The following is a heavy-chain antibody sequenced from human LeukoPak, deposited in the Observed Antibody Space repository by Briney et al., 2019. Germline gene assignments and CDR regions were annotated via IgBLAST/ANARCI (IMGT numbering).Heavy chain of an antibody. CDR3: ARDGVGLDN. CDR2: IKWNGGST. CDR1: GFTFEDYD. J-gene: IGHJ3*02. V-gene: IGHV3-20*04. D-gene: IGHD2-8*01. Sequence: GGSLRLSCAASGFTFEDYDMSWVRQAPGKGLEWVSGIKWNGGSTGYADSVKGRFTISRDNAQTSVYLQMNSLRAEDTAFYYCARDGVGLDNWGQGTMVSVSS.